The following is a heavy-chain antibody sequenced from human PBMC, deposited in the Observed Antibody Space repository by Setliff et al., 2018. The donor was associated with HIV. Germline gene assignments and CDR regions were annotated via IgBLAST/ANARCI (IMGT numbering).Heavy chain of an antibody. J-gene: IGHJ4*02. D-gene: IGHD3-10*01. CDR2: MSKRGTY. CDR3: ARWPPPYGFWEADY. CDR1: GGAVSSGSYF. V-gene: IGHV4-31*03. Sequence: SETLSLTRTVSGGAVSSGSYFWSWIRQHTGKGLEWMGYMSKRGTYIINPSLESRMTMSVDTSKNQLYLRLKSVTAADTPVYYSARWPPPYGFWEADYWGQRTLVTVSS.